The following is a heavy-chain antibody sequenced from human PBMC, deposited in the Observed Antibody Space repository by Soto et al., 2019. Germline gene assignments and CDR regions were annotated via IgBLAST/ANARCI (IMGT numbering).Heavy chain of an antibody. CDR2: IYRSGST. D-gene: IGHD5-12*01. CDR1: GGSISGGGYS. CDR3: ARGGYSGYHFMFDY. J-gene: IGHJ4*02. V-gene: IGHV4-30-2*01. Sequence: SETLSLTCTVSGGSISGGGYSWNWIRQPPGKGLEYIGYIYRSGSTYYNPSLRSRVIISIDKSNNHFSLKLSSVTAADTAVYYCARGGYSGYHFMFDYWGQGXLVTVSS.